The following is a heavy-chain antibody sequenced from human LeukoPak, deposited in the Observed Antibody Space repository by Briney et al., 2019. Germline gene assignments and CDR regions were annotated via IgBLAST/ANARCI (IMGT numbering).Heavy chain of an antibody. CDR1: GFTFSSYS. V-gene: IGHV3-21*01. J-gene: IGHJ5*02. CDR3: ARDLAPTGIAAAGTNWFDP. Sequence: GGSLRLSCAASGFTFSSYSMNWVRQAPGKGLEWVSSISSSSSYIYYADSVKGRFTISRDNAKNSLYLQMNSLRAGDTAVYYCARDLAPTGIAAAGTNWFDPWGQGTLVTVSS. CDR2: ISSSSSYI. D-gene: IGHD6-13*01.